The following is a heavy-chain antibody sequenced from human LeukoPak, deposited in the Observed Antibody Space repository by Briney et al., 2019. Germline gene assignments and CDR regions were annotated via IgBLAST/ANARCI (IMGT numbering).Heavy chain of an antibody. J-gene: IGHJ6*02. Sequence: GGSLRLSCAASGFTFSSYCMTWVRQAPGKGLEGVANIKQDGSEKYYMDSVKGRFTISGDNAKNSLYLQMNSLRAEDTAVYYCARDGAVDDFYYYGMDVWGQGTTVTVSS. CDR2: IKQDGSEK. CDR3: ARDGAVDDFYYYGMDV. D-gene: IGHD3/OR15-3a*01. V-gene: IGHV3-7*01. CDR1: GFTFSSYC.